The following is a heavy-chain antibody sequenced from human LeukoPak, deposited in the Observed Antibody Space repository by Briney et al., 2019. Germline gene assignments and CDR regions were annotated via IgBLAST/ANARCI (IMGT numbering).Heavy chain of an antibody. Sequence: GGSLRLSCAASGFVFSNYWMSWVRQAPGKGLEWVANMNEDGSEKNYVDSVKGRFIISRDNAQDSLYLQMNSLRAEDTAVYYCARDRGYSNFDYWGQGTLLTVSS. J-gene: IGHJ4*02. V-gene: IGHV3-7*01. CDR2: MNEDGSEK. CDR3: ARDRGYSNFDY. D-gene: IGHD4-11*01. CDR1: GFVFSNYW.